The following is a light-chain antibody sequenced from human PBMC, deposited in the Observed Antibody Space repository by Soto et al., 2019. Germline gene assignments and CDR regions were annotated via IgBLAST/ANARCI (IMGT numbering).Light chain of an antibody. V-gene: IGKV3-15*01. J-gene: IGKJ1*01. CDR2: GAS. Sequence: EIVMTQSPATLSVSPGERATLSCRASQSVSRNLAWDQQKPCQAPRLLRYGASIRAPGIPARFSGSGSGTEFTLTISSLQSAEFAVYYCQQYNNWRPVTFGQGTKVEI. CDR3: QQYNNWRPVT. CDR1: QSVSRN.